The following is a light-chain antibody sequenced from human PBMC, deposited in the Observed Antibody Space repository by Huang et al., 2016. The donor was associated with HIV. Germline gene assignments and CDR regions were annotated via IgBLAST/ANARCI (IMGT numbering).Light chain of an antibody. CDR2: AAS. Sequence: DIQMTQSPSSLSASVGDRVTISCRSSQSFSSSLNGYQQRPGKAPQLLIYAASSLQSGVPSMFSGSGSGTDFSLTINSLQPEEFATYYCQQSDSTPYTFGQGTKLEIK. J-gene: IGKJ2*01. CDR1: QSFSSS. CDR3: QQSDSTPYT. V-gene: IGKV1-39*01.